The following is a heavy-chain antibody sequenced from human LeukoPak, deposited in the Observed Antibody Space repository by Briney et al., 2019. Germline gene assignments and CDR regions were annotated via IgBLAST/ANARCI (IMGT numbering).Heavy chain of an antibody. D-gene: IGHD5-24*01. CDR2: IYYSGST. CDR1: GDSISSYD. J-gene: IGHJ5*02. Sequence: SETLSLTCTVSGDSISSYDWSWIRQPPGRGLEWIGYIYYSGSTKYNPSLKSRVTISVDTSKNQFSLKLRFVTAADTAVYYCARPTSPRDDLWFDPWGQGTLVTVSS. V-gene: IGHV4-59*08. CDR3: ARPTSPRDDLWFDP.